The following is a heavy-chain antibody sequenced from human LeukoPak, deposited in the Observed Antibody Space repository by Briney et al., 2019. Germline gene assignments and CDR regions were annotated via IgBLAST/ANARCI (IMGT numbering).Heavy chain of an antibody. D-gene: IGHD5-18*01. CDR1: GGTFSSYA. CDR2: INPNSGGT. J-gene: IGHJ5*02. V-gene: IGHV1-2*02. Sequence: GASVKVSCKASGGTFSSYAISWVRQAPGQGLEWMGWINPNSGGTNYAQKFQGRVTMTRDTSISTAYMDLSRLRSDDTAVYYCARDFRAAMVSDWFDPWGQGTLVTVSS. CDR3: ARDFRAAMVSDWFDP.